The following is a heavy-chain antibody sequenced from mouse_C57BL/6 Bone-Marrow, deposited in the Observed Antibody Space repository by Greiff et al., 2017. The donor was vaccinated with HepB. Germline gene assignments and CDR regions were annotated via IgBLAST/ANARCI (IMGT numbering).Heavy chain of an antibody. CDR1: GFTFSSYA. V-gene: IGHV5-4*01. CDR3: ARDGTTVVALYDFDY. Sequence: EVMLVESGGGLVKPGGSLKLSCAASGFTFSSYAMSWVRQTPEKRLEWVATISDGGSYTYYPDNVKGRFTISRDNAKNNMYLQMSHLKSEDTAMYYCARDGTTVVALYDFDYWGQGTTLTVSS. J-gene: IGHJ2*01. CDR2: ISDGGSYT. D-gene: IGHD1-1*01.